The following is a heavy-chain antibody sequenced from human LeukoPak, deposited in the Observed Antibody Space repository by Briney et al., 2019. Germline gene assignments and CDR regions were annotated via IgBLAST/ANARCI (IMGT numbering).Heavy chain of an antibody. CDR3: TTGFFGVVNDAFDI. D-gene: IGHD3-3*01. J-gene: IGHJ3*02. Sequence: GGSLRLSCAASGFTFSNAWMNWVRQAPGKGLEWVGRIYSKTDGGTTEYAAPVKGRFTISRDDSKNTLYLQMNSLKTEDTALYYCTTGFFGVVNDAFDIWGQGTMVTVSS. CDR1: GFTFSNAW. CDR2: IYSKTDGGTT. V-gene: IGHV3-15*01.